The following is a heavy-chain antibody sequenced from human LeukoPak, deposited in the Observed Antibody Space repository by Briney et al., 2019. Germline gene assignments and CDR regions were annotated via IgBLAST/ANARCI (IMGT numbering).Heavy chain of an antibody. CDR3: ARVGSYHDILTGQNWFDP. J-gene: IGHJ5*02. CDR2: INWNGGST. Sequence: GGSLRLSCAASGFTFDDYGMSWVRQAPGKGLEWVSGINWNGGSTGYADSVKGRFTISRDNAKNSLYLQMNSLRTEDTAVYYCARVGSYHDILTGQNWFDPWGQGTLVTVSS. V-gene: IGHV3-20*04. CDR1: GFTFDDYG. D-gene: IGHD3-9*01.